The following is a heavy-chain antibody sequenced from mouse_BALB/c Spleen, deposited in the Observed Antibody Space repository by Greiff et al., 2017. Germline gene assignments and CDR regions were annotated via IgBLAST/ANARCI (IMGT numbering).Heavy chain of an antibody. CDR2: INPYNGAT. CDR1: GYSFTGYY. D-gene: IGHD1-1*01. Sequence: EVQLQQSGPELVKPGASVKISCKASGYSFTGYYMHWVKQSHVKSLEWIGRINPYNGATSYNQNFKDKASLTVDKSSSTAYMELHSLTSEDSAVYYCARGRRSTVVARAMDYGGQGTSVTVSS. CDR3: ARGRRSTVVARAMDY. V-gene: IGHV1-26*01. J-gene: IGHJ4*01.